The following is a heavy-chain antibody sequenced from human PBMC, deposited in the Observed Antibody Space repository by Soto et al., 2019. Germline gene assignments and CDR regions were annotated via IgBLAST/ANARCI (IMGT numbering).Heavy chain of an antibody. Sequence: PRASVKVSCKASGCTFTSYGISWVRQAPGQGLEWMGWISAYNGNTNYAQKLQGRVTMTTDTSTSTAYMELRSLRSDDTAVYYCARFGYCYGSGSYHRGNYYYYGMDVWGQGTTVTVSS. D-gene: IGHD3-10*01. CDR3: ARFGYCYGSGSYHRGNYYYYGMDV. J-gene: IGHJ6*02. V-gene: IGHV1-18*01. CDR2: ISAYNGNT. CDR1: GCTFTSYG.